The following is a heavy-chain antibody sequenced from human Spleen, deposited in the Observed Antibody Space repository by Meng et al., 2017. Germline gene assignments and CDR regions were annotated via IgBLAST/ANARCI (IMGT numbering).Heavy chain of an antibody. Sequence: VQLVQSGAEVKKPGASVKVSCKASGYTFTGYYMHWVRQAPGQGLEWMGRINPKSGATNYAQKFQGRVTMTRDTSISTAYMELSRLRSDDTAVYYCARLGSGWYYFDYWGQGTLVTVSS. D-gene: IGHD6-19*01. CDR2: INPKSGAT. CDR1: GYTFTGYY. CDR3: ARLGSGWYYFDY. J-gene: IGHJ4*02. V-gene: IGHV1-2*06.